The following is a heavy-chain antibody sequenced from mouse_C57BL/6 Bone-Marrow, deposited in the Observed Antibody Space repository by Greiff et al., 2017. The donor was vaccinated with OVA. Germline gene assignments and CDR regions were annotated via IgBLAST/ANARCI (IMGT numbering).Heavy chain of an antibody. CDR1: GFSLTSYG. V-gene: IGHV2-4*01. CDR2: IWSGGST. Sequence: VQRVESGPGLVQPSQRLSITCTVSGFSLTSYGVHWVRQPPGKGLEWLGVIWSGGSTDYNAAFISRLSISKDNSKSQVFFKMNSLQADDTAIYYCAKGLYYGNPYAMDYWGQGTSVTVSS. CDR3: AKGLYYGNPYAMDY. J-gene: IGHJ4*01. D-gene: IGHD2-1*01.